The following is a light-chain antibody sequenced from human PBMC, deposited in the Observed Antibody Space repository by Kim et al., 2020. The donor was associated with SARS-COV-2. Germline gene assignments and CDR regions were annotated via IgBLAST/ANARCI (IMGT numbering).Light chain of an antibody. CDR3: QSYDSSLSVVV. V-gene: IGLV1-40*01. CDR1: SSNIGAGYD. Sequence: RVTISCTGSSSNIGAGYDVHWYQQLPGTAPKLLIYGNSNRPSGVPDRFSGSKSGTSASLAITGLQAEDEADYHCQSYDSSLSVVVFGGGTKLTVL. J-gene: IGLJ2*01. CDR2: GNS.